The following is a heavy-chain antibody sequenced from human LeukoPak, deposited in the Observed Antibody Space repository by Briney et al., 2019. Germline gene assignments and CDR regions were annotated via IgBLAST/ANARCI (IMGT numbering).Heavy chain of an antibody. V-gene: IGHV4-59*02. D-gene: IGHD3-10*01. CDR1: GASVRGYY. J-gene: IGHJ3*02. CDR3: ARSDGYGLVGI. CDR2: IYYSGST. Sequence: SETLSLTCTVSGASVRGYYWSWIRQPPGKGLEWIGYIYYSGSTNYNPSLKSRVTISVDTSKNQFSLKLSSVTAADTAVYYCARSDGYGLVGIWGQGTMVTVSS.